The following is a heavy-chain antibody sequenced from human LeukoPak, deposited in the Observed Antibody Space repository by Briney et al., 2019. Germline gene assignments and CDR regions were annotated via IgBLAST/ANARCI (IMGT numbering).Heavy chain of an antibody. J-gene: IGHJ4*02. CDR3: ARGTAVAARFDY. D-gene: IGHD6-19*01. CDR1: GFIVSNNY. Sequence: GGSLRLSCAASGFIVSNNYMSWVRQAPGKGLEWVSVIYSGGSTYYADSVKGRFTISRDNSKNTLYLQMSSPRVEDTAVYYCARGTAVAARFDYWGQGTLVTVSS. V-gene: IGHV3-66*01. CDR2: IYSGGST.